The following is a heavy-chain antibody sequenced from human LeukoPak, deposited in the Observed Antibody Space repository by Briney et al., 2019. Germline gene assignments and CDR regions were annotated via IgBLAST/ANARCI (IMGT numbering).Heavy chain of an antibody. Sequence: PSETLSLTCTVSGGSISSSSYYWGWIRQPPGKGLEWIGSIYYSGSTYYNPSLKSRVTISVDTSKNQFSLKLSSVTAADTAVYYCARSTGYYDSSKGYWGQGTLVTVSS. CDR1: GGSISSSSYY. CDR2: IYYSGST. J-gene: IGHJ4*02. CDR3: ARSTGYYDSSKGY. D-gene: IGHD3-22*01. V-gene: IGHV4-39*01.